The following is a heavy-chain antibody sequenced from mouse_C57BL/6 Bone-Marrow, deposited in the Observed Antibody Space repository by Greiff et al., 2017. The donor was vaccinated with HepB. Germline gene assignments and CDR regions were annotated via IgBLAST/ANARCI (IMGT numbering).Heavy chain of an antibody. D-gene: IGHD3-3*01. CDR3: ARGGLFAY. V-gene: IGHV1-81*01. CDR1: GYTFTSYG. CDR2: IYPRSGNT. J-gene: IGHJ3*01. Sequence: VKLQESGAELARPGASVKLSCKASGYTFTSYGISWVKQRTGQGLEWIGEIYPRSGNTYYNEKFKGKDTLTADKSSSTAYMELRSLTSEDSAVYFCARGGLFAYWGQGTLVTVSA.